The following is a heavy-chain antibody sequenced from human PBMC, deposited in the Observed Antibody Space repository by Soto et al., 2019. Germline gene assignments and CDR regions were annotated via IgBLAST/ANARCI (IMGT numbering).Heavy chain of an antibody. CDR2: ISYDGSNK. D-gene: IGHD2-15*01. CDR3: AKDREADTTHSAGWFDP. Sequence: QVQVVESGGGVVRPGRSLRLSCAASGFTFNAYGMHWVRQAPGKGLNWVAAISYDGSNKYHADSVKGRFTISRDNPINSLYLQMNDLRPEDTAVHYCAKDREADTTHSAGWFDPWGQGTLVTVSS. V-gene: IGHV3-30*18. J-gene: IGHJ5*02. CDR1: GFTFNAYG.